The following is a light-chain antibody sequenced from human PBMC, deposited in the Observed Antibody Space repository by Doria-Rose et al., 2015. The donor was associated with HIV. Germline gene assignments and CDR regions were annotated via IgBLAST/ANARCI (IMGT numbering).Light chain of an antibody. CDR1: QTVSTY. CDR3: QQTYRSPPWT. V-gene: IGKV1-39*01. J-gene: IGKJ1*01. CDR2: AAS. Sequence: TQSPSSLSASIGDRVTITCRASQTVSTYLNWFQQEPGKAPKLLIYAASRLQSGVPSRFSGSGSGTDFTLTISGLQPGDFATYYCQQTYRSPPWTFGQGTKGEMK.